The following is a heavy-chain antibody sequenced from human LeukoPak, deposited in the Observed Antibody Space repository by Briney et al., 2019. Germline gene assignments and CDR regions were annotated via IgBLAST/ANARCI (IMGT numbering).Heavy chain of an antibody. CDR2: INHSGST. D-gene: IGHD3-22*01. CDR3: ARRRQYYYDSSGYYYDY. V-gene: IGHV4-34*01. J-gene: IGHJ4*02. Sequence: SETLSLTCAVYGGSFSGYYWSWIRQPPGKGLEWIGEINHSGSTNYNPSLKSRVTISVDTSKNQFSLKLSSVTAADTAVYYCARRRQYYYDSSGYYYDYWGQGTLVTVSS. CDR1: GGSFSGYY.